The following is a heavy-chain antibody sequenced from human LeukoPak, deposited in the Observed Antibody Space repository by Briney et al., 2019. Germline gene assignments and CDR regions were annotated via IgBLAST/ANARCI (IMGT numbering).Heavy chain of an antibody. CDR3: ATHYGSGSSNYYYYYMDV. CDR2: IYTSGST. D-gene: IGHD3-10*01. CDR1: GGPISTYY. Sequence: SETLSLTCTVSGGPISTYYWSWIRQPPGKGLEWIGNIYTSGSTNCNPSLKSRVTISVDTSKNHFSLKLSSVTAADTAVYYCATHYGSGSSNYYYYYMDVWGKGPTVTVFS. J-gene: IGHJ6*03. V-gene: IGHV4-4*09.